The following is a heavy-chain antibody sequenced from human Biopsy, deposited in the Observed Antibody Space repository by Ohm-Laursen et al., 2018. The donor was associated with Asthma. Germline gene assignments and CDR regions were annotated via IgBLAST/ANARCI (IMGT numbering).Heavy chain of an antibody. CDR3: ARGDSSGWSHYYFDY. J-gene: IGHJ4*02. V-gene: IGHV3-53*01. CDR2: IYSGGTS. Sequence: GSLRLSCSASGFTVSRDYMFRVRQAPGEGLEWVSVIYSGGTSHTADSVRGRFTISRDYSKNTLYLQMDSLRAEDTAVYYCARGDSSGWSHYYFDYWGQGALVTVSS. D-gene: IGHD6-19*01. CDR1: GFTVSRDY.